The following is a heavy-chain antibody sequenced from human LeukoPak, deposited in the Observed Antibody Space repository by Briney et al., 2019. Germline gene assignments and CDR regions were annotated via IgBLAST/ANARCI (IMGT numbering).Heavy chain of an antibody. CDR1: GYSFTSYL. J-gene: IGHJ3*02. CDR2: IYRGDYDT. V-gene: IGHV5-51*01. D-gene: IGHD2-15*01. CDR3: ARLESRGYCRGGSCYPHAFDI. Sequence: GESLKISCKGSGYSFTSYLIGWVRQMPGKGLEGMGIIYRGDYDTRYSLSFQGKVTITADNAISTAYLQWSSLKASDTAMYYCARLESRGYCRGGSCYPHAFDIWGQGTMVTVSS.